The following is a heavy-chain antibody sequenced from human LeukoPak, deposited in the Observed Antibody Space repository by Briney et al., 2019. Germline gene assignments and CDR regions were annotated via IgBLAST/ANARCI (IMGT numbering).Heavy chain of an antibody. CDR2: IYYSGST. D-gene: IGHD3-10*01. CDR3: ARGVDYYGV. J-gene: IGHJ4*02. Sequence: PSETLSLTCTVSGGSISSYYWSWIRQPPGKGLEWIGYIYYSGSTNYNPSLKGRVTISVDTSKNQFSLKLSSVTAADTAVYYCARGVDYYGVWGQGTLVTVSS. CDR1: GGSISSYY. V-gene: IGHV4-59*12.